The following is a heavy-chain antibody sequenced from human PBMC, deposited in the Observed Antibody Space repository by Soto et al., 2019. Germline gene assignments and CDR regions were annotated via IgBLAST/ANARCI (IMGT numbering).Heavy chain of an antibody. J-gene: IGHJ5*02. V-gene: IGHV3-30*03. CDR3: ARERRPNSSWFDR. CDR1: GFTFSSFG. D-gene: IGHD4-4*01. Sequence: GGSLRLSCAASGFTFSSFGLHWVRQAPGRGLEWVAVVSSDGSNKYYPDSLKGRFAISRDNFKNTLSLQMINLRPEDTAVYYCARERRPNSSWFDRWGQGTLVPVSS. CDR2: VSSDGSNK.